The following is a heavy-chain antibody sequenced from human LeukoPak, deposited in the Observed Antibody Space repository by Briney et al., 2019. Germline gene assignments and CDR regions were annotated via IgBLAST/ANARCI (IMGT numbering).Heavy chain of an antibody. D-gene: IGHD1-26*01. CDR1: GFTFSSYA. CDR3: AKEPHIVGGLNWFDP. J-gene: IGHJ5*02. Sequence: GGSLRLSCAASGFTFSSYAMSWVRQAPGKGLEWVSAISGSGGSTYYADSVKGRFTISRDNSKNTLYLQMNSLRAEDTAVYYYAKEPHIVGGLNWFDPWGQGTLVTVSS. CDR2: ISGSGGST. V-gene: IGHV3-23*01.